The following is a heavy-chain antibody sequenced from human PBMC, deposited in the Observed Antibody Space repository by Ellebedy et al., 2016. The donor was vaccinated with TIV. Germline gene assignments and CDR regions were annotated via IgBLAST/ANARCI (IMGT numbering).Heavy chain of an antibody. CDR1: EFSFRSYW. Sequence: GESLKISCAAFEFSFRSYWMAWVRQAPGKGLEWVASIRQDGYEKYNVDSVKGRFTISRDNAKNSLYLQMNSLRADDTAVYYCARRGSYGDYAVQVNSWLDRWGQGTLVTVSS. V-gene: IGHV3-7*01. CDR3: ARRGSYGDYAVQVNSWLDR. CDR2: IRQDGYEK. J-gene: IGHJ5*02. D-gene: IGHD4-17*01.